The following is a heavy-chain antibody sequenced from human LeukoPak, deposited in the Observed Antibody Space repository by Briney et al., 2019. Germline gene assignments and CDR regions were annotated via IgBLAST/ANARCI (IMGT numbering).Heavy chain of an antibody. CDR1: GFIFSTYS. J-gene: IGHJ4*02. V-gene: IGHV3-21*01. CDR2: ITSTSSYI. CDR3: ARLLLETLAADY. Sequence: GGSLRLSCAASGFIFSTYSMNWVRQARGEGLEWVSSITSTSSYIYYADSVKGRFTISRDNAKNSLYLQMNNLRAEDTAVYYCARLLLETLAADYWGQGTLVTVSS. D-gene: IGHD1-1*01.